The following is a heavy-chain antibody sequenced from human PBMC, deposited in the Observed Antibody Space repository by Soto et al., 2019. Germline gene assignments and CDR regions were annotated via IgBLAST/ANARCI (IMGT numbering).Heavy chain of an antibody. CDR1: GFTFRSYA. Sequence: EVQLLQSGGALAPRGGSLRLSCAASGFTFRSYAMSWVRQAPGKGLEWISAISGSGGSTYYADSVKGRFTISRDNSKNTLYLQMNSLRAEDAAVYYCEKDFVPHYWGQGTLVTVSS. J-gene: IGHJ4*02. CDR2: ISGSGGST. V-gene: IGHV3-23*01. CDR3: EKDFVPHY. D-gene: IGHD3-3*01.